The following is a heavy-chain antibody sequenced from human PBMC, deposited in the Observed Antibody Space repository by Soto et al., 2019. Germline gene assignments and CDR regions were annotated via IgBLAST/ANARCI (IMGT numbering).Heavy chain of an antibody. V-gene: IGHV3-21*01. CDR1: GFTFSSYS. Sequence: GGSLRLSCAASGFTFSSYSMNWVRQAPGKGLEWVSSISSSSSYIYYADSVKGRFTISRDNAKNSLYLQMNSLRAEDTAVYYCARLGYCSGGSCYAFDIWGQGTMVTVSS. D-gene: IGHD2-15*01. J-gene: IGHJ3*02. CDR3: ARLGYCSGGSCYAFDI. CDR2: ISSSSSYI.